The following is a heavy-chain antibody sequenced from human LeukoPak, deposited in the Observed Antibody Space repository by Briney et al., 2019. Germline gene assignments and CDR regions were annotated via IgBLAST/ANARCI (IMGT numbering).Heavy chain of an antibody. CDR3: AKDPRKDIVVVVAAPPFHPVDY. V-gene: IGHV3-23*01. Sequence: GGSLRLSCAASGFTFSSYAMSWVRQAPGKGLEWVSAISGSGGSTYYADSVKGRFTISRDNSKNTLYLQMNSLRAEDTAVYYCAKDPRKDIVVVVAAPPFHPVDYWGQGTLVTVSS. CDR2: ISGSGGST. CDR1: GFTFSSYA. J-gene: IGHJ4*02. D-gene: IGHD2-15*01.